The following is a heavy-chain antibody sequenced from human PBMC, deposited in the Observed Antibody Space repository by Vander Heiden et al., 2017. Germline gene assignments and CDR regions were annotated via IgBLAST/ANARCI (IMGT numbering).Heavy chain of an antibody. Sequence: EVQLVQSGGVVVQPGGYLRLSRAASGFPFDDYTLHWVRQAPGKGLEWVSLISWDGGSTYYADSVKGRFTISRDNSTNSLYLQMNSLRTEDTALYCCAKGEYCGSPPHYWGQGTLVTVSS. CDR3: AKGEYCGSPPHY. D-gene: IGHD1-26*01. V-gene: IGHV3-43*01. J-gene: IGHJ4*02. CDR2: ISWDGGST. CDR1: GFPFDDYT.